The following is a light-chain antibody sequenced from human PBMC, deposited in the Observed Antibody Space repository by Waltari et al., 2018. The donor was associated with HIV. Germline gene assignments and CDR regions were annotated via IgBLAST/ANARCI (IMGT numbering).Light chain of an antibody. CDR1: SSDVGYYDY. Sequence: QSALTQPASVSGSPGQSLTISCTGTSSDVGYYDYVSWYQQHPGKAPKLILYGVGNRPSGISMRFSGSNSGTTASLTISGLQADDEADYYCNSYTTDTTLVFGGGTKLTVL. CDR3: NSYTTDTTLV. CDR2: GVG. J-gene: IGLJ2*01. V-gene: IGLV2-14*01.